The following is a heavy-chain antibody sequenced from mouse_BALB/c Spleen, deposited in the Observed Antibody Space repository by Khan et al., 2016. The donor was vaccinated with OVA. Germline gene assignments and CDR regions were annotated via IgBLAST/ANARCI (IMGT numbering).Heavy chain of an antibody. CDR2: IWSGGST. D-gene: IGHD2-4*01. CDR1: GFSLTTYG. CDR3: ARNYDYDEGLAY. J-gene: IGHJ3*01. Sequence: VQLVESGPGLVQPSQSLSITCTVSGFSLTTYGVHWVRQSPGKGLEWLGVIWSGGSTDYNAAFISRLSISKDSSTSQVFFKMNSLQVNETAIYYCARNYDYDEGLAYWGQGTLVTVSA. V-gene: IGHV2-2*02.